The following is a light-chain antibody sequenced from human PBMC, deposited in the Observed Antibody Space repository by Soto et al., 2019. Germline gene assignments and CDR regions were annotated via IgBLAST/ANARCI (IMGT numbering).Light chain of an antibody. CDR2: VNSDGSH. CDR1: SGHSTYA. J-gene: IGLJ2*01. V-gene: IGLV4-69*02. CDR3: QTWGTGTVV. Sequence: QLVLTQPPSASASLGASVKLTCTLSSGHSTYAIAWHQQQPQKGPRFLMKVNSDGSHIKGDGIPDRFSGSSSGAERYLTISSLQSEDEADYYCQTWGTGTVVFGGGTKLTVL.